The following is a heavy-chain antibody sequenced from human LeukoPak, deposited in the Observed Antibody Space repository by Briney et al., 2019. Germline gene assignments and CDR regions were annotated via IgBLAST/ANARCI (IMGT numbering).Heavy chain of an antibody. V-gene: IGHV4-59*01. J-gene: IGHJ4*02. Sequence: SETLSLTCTVSGGSFSTYYWSWIRQPPGKGLEWIGYIYYTGTTNYNPSLKSRVTISVGTSKNQFSLKVSSVTAADTAVYYCARAGANGIEAAGSLRYWGQGTLVTVSS. CDR3: ARAGANGIEAAGSLRY. CDR1: GGSFSTYY. CDR2: IYYTGTT. D-gene: IGHD6-13*01.